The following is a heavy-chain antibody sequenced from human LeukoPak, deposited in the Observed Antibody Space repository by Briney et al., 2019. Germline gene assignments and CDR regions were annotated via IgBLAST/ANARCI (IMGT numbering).Heavy chain of an antibody. Sequence: ASVKVSCKASGYTLTNYDINWVRQATGQGLEWMGWMHPNSGNTGYAQKFQGRVTMTRNTSISTAYMELSSLRSEDTAVYYCTRTGLVTTAFDPWGQGTLVTVSS. V-gene: IGHV1-8*01. D-gene: IGHD4-4*01. J-gene: IGHJ5*02. CDR3: TRTGLVTTAFDP. CDR2: MHPNSGNT. CDR1: GYTLTNYD.